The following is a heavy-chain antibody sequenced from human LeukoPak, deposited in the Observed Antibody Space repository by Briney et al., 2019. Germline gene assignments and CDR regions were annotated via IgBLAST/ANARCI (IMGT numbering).Heavy chain of an antibody. J-gene: IGHJ6*03. CDR2: MNPNSGNT. D-gene: IGHD2-15*01. Sequence: ASVKVSCKASGYTFTSYGINWVRQATGQGLEWMGWMNPNSGNTGYAQKFQGRVTITRNTSIRTAYMELSSLRSEDTAVYYCARAVAAHYYYYYMDVWGKGTTVTVSS. V-gene: IGHV1-8*03. CDR3: ARAVAAHYYYYYMDV. CDR1: GYTFTSYG.